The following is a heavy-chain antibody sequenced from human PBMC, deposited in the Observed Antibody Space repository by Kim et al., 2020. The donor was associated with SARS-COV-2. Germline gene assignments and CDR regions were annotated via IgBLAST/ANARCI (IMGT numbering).Heavy chain of an antibody. J-gene: IGHJ2*01. Sequence: SETLSLTCAVSGGSVSSGNYYWSWIRQPPGQGLEWIGYINYSGSPNYNPSLKSRVTISVDTAQNQFSLKLSSVTAADTAVYYCARSPKMATINRYFDLWGRGTLFTLSS. CDR2: INYSGSP. CDR1: GGSVSSGNYY. CDR3: ARSPKMATINRYFDL. D-gene: IGHD5-12*01. V-gene: IGHV4-61*01.